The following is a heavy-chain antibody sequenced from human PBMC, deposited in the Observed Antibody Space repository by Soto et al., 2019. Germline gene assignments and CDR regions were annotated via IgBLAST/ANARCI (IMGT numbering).Heavy chain of an antibody. D-gene: IGHD3-10*01. V-gene: IGHV4-31*03. CDR3: ARGPLWSPYGIGFDY. J-gene: IGHJ4*02. CDR1: GGSISSGGYY. CDR2: IYYSGST. Sequence: QVQLQESGPGLVKPSQTLSLTCTVSGGSISSGGYYWSWIRQHPGKGLEGIVYIYYSGSTYYNPSLKSRVTISVDTSKNQFSLKLSSVTAADTAVYYCARGPLWSPYGIGFDYWGQGTLVTVSS.